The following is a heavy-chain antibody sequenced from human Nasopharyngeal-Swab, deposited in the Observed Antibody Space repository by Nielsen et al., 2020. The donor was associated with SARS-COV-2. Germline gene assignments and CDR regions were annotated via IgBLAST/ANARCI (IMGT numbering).Heavy chain of an antibody. CDR3: ARDNGADFDY. CDR1: GFTFSSCG. CDR2: IWYDGSNK. V-gene: IGHV3-33*01. D-gene: IGHD3-10*01. Sequence: GGSLRLSCAASGFTFSSCGMHWVRQAPGKGLEWVAVIWYDGSNKYYADSVKGRFTISGDNSKNTLYLQMNSLRAEDTAVYYCARDNGADFDYWGQGTLVTVSS. J-gene: IGHJ4*02.